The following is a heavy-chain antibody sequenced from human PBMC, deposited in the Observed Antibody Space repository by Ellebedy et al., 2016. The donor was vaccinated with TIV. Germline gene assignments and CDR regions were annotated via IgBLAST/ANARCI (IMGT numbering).Heavy chain of an antibody. J-gene: IGHJ4*02. D-gene: IGHD4-17*01. CDR1: GFIVSSNY. CDR2: IYSGGAT. Sequence: GGSLRLSCAASGFIVSSNYMSWVRQAQGKGLEWVSIIYSGGATFYADSVKGRFTISRDNSKNTLYLQMNSRRVEDTAVYYCASRPNGDFHFLDYWGQGTLVTVSS. V-gene: IGHV3-66*01. CDR3: ASRPNGDFHFLDY.